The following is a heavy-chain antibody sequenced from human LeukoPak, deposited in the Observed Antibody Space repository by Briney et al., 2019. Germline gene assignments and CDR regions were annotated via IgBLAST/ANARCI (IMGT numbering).Heavy chain of an antibody. D-gene: IGHD7-27*01. Sequence: GASVKVFCKASGYTFTDYFIHWVRQVPGQGHEWMGWIGPKSGDTSYSQKFQGRVTVTRDTSISTAYMDLSRLRFDDTAVYYCGRNRLGKALDIWGQGTMVTVSS. J-gene: IGHJ3*02. CDR1: GYTFTDYF. CDR2: IGPKSGDT. CDR3: GRNRLGKALDI. V-gene: IGHV1-2*02.